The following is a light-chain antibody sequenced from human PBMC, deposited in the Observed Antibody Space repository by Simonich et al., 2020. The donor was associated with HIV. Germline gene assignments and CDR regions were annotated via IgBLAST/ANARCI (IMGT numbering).Light chain of an antibody. CDR2: AAS. V-gene: IGKV1-39*01. CDR3: QRSYSTPPYT. J-gene: IGKJ2*01. Sequence: DIQMTQSPSSLSASVGDRVTITCLASQSISSFVNWYQQKPGKAPKLLIYAASSLQSWVPSRFSGNGSGTDFTLTISSLQPEDFATYYCQRSYSTPPYTFGQGTKLEIK. CDR1: QSISSF.